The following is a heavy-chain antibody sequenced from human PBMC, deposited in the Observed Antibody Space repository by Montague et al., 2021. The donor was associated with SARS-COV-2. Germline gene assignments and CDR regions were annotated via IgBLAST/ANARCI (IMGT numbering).Heavy chain of an antibody. D-gene: IGHD2-2*01. V-gene: IGHV4-39*01. CDR1: GGSISSPDYY. Sequence: SETLSLTCTVSGGSISSPDYYWGWIRQSPGKGLEWIGSISYAGRTYYNPSLRSRVSFSMDTSKKHFSLSLNSVTAADTAVYFCARQLPSYCSTSKCYPYYFDVWGQGALVTVSS. J-gene: IGHJ4*02. CDR2: ISYAGRT. CDR3: ARQLPSYCSTSKCYPYYFDV.